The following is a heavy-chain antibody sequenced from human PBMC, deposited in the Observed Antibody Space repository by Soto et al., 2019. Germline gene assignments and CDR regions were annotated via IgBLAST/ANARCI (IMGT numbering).Heavy chain of an antibody. Sequence: GGSLRLSCSASGFTFSIYAMHWVRQAPGKGLEYVSSISTNGGSTDYADSVKGRFTISRDNSKNTVYLQMSSLRAEDTAVYYCGRNYYNDYWGQGTLVTVPQ. CDR2: ISTNGGST. CDR1: GFTFSIYA. V-gene: IGHV3-64D*06. J-gene: IGHJ4*02. CDR3: GRNYYNDY.